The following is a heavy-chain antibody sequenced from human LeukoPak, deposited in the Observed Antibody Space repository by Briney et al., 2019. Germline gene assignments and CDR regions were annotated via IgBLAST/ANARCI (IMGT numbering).Heavy chain of an antibody. D-gene: IGHD2-15*01. Sequence: PGGSVTLSCAASGFTFSPYSMNWVRQAPGKGLEGVSSLSSSSTYVYYAVSVKGRFTISRDNAKNSLYLQMNSLRAEDTAVYYCARVRCSGGGCFSNFDYWGQGSLVTVSS. CDR3: ARVRCSGGGCFSNFDY. CDR2: LSSSSTYV. V-gene: IGHV3-21*01. J-gene: IGHJ4*02. CDR1: GFTFSPYS.